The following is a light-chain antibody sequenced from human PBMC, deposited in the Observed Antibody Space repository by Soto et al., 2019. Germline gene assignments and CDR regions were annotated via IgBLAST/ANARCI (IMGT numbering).Light chain of an antibody. V-gene: IGKV1-39*01. J-gene: IGKJ4*01. CDR3: QQSYSTFALT. Sequence: DIQMTQSPSSLSASEGDRVTITCRASQSISSYLNWYQQKPGKAPKLLIYAASSLQSGVPSRFSGSGSGTDFTLTISSLQPEDFATYYCQQSYSTFALTFGGGTKVEIK. CDR2: AAS. CDR1: QSISSY.